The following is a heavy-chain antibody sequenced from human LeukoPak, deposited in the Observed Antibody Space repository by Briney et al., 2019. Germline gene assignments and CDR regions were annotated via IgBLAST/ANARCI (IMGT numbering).Heavy chain of an antibody. CDR2: ISGSGGST. CDR1: GFTFSSYG. CDR3: AKRFQYSSGSFDY. J-gene: IGHJ4*02. V-gene: IGHV3-23*01. D-gene: IGHD6-19*01. Sequence: PGGSLRLSCAASGFTFSSYGMSWVRQAPGKGLEWVSAISGSGGSTYYADSVKGRFTISRDNSKNTLYLQMNSLRAEGTAVYYCAKRFQYSSGSFDYWGQGTLVTVSS.